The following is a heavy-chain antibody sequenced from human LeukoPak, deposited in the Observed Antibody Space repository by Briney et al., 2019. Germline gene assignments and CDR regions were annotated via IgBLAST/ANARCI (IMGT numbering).Heavy chain of an antibody. CDR1: GGSISSYY. Sequence: PSETLSLTCTVSGGSISSYYWSWIRQPPGKGLEWIGYIYHSGSTNYNPSLKSRVTISVDTSKNQFSLKLSSVTAADTAVYYCARHGATYYYDSSGYYSTSPYFDYWGQGTLVTVSS. D-gene: IGHD3-22*01. CDR2: IYHSGST. J-gene: IGHJ4*02. CDR3: ARHGATYYYDSSGYYSTSPYFDY. V-gene: IGHV4-59*08.